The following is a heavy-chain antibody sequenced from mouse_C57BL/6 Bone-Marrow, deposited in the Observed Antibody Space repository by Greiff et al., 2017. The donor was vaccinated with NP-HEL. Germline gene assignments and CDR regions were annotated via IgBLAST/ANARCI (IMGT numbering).Heavy chain of an antibody. Sequence: QVQLQQSGAELARPGASVKLSCKASGYTFTSYGISWVKQRTGQGLEWIGEIYPRSGNTYYNEKFKGKATLTADKSSSTAYMELRSLTSEDSAVYFCASYGNYEAWFAYWGQGTQVTVSA. CDR1: GYTFTSYG. CDR2: IYPRSGNT. J-gene: IGHJ3*01. CDR3: ASYGNYEAWFAY. D-gene: IGHD2-1*01. V-gene: IGHV1-81*01.